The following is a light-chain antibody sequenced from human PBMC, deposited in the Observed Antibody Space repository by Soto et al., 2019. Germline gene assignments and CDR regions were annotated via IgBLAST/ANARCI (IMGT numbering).Light chain of an antibody. V-gene: IGLV4-60*02. CDR1: SGHSGYI. Sequence: QSVLTQSSSASASLGSSVKLTCTLSSGHSGYIIAWHQQQPGKAPRYLMKLEGSGSYNKGSGVPDRFSGSSSGADRYLTISNLQFEDEADYYCETWDSNTHTVFGGGTKPTVL. CDR3: ETWDSNTHTV. CDR2: LEGSGSY. J-gene: IGLJ3*02.